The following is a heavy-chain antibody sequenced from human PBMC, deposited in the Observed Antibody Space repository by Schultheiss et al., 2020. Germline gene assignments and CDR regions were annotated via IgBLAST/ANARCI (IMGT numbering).Heavy chain of an antibody. CDR2: IYYSGST. CDR1: GGSFSGYY. V-gene: IGHV4-34*09. Sequence: SQTLSLTCAVYGGSFSGYYWSWIRQPPGKGLEWIGSIYYSGSTYYNPSLKSRVTISVDTSKSQVSLNLNSVTAADTAVYYCARGSHMVRGVMIPMDVWGKGTTVTVPS. CDR3: ARGSHMVRGVMIPMDV. J-gene: IGHJ6*03. D-gene: IGHD3-10*01.